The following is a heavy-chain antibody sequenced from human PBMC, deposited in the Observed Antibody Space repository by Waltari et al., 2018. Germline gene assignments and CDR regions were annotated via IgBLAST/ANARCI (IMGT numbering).Heavy chain of an antibody. J-gene: IGHJ4*02. CDR1: GFTFSRYW. CDR3: ASRYYFDY. Sequence: EVQLVESGGGLVQPGGCRRLSCAASGFTFSRYWMSWVRQAPGKGLEWVANIKQDGSEKYYVDSVKGRFTISRDNAKNSLFLQMNSLRAEDTAVYYCASRYYFDYWGLGTLVTVSS. CDR2: IKQDGSEK. V-gene: IGHV3-7*01.